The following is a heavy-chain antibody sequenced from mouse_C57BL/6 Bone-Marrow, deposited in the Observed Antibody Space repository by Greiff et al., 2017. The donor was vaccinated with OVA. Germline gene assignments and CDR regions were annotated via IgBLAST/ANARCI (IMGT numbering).Heavy chain of an antibody. CDR2: IWSGGST. CDR3: ASFTRFAY. Sequence: VQRVESGPGLVQPSQSLSITCTVSGFSLTSYGVHWVRQSPGKGLEWLGVIWSGGSTDYNAAFISRLSISKDNSKSQVFFKMNSLQADDTAIYYCASFTRFAYWGQGTLVTVSA. J-gene: IGHJ3*01. V-gene: IGHV2-2*01. D-gene: IGHD2-12*01. CDR1: GFSLTSYG.